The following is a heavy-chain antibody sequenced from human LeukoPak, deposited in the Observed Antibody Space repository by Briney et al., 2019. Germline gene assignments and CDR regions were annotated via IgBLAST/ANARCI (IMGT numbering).Heavy chain of an antibody. D-gene: IGHD1-26*01. V-gene: IGHV3-7*01. CDR1: GFTFSGYR. CDR2: IKQDGSEK. Sequence: GGSLRLSCAASGFTFSGYRMNWVRQAPGKGLEWVAYIKQDGSEKYYVDSVKGRFTISRDNAKNSLYLQMNSLGAEDTAVYYCASGRPFDYWGQGTLLTVSS. J-gene: IGHJ4*02. CDR3: ASGRPFDY.